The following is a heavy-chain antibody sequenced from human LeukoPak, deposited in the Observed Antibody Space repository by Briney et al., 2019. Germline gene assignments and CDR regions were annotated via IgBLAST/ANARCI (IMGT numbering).Heavy chain of an antibody. CDR2: IYYSWST. D-gene: IGHD6-13*01. V-gene: IGHV4-59*01. CDR3: ARAPQTAAGTFDY. CDR1: GGSISSYY. J-gene: IGHJ4*02. Sequence: SETLSLTCTVSGGSISSYYWSWIRQPPGKGLEWIGYIYYSWSTNYNPSLKSRVTISVDTSKNQFSLKLSSVTAADTAVYYCARAPQTAAGTFDYWGQGTLVTVSS.